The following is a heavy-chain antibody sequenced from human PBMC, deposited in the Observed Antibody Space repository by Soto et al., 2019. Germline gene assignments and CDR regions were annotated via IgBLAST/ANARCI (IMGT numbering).Heavy chain of an antibody. CDR2: IYHSGST. Sequence: SETLSLTCAVSGYSISSGYYWGWIGQPPGKGLEWIGSIYHSGSTYYNPSLKSRVTISVDTSKNQFSLKLSSVTAADTAVYYCARDGKTVVAATGEKYYYYYYGMDVWGQGTTVTVSS. V-gene: IGHV4-38-2*02. D-gene: IGHD2-15*01. CDR3: ARDGKTVVAATGEKYYYYYYGMDV. J-gene: IGHJ6*02. CDR1: GYSISSGYY.